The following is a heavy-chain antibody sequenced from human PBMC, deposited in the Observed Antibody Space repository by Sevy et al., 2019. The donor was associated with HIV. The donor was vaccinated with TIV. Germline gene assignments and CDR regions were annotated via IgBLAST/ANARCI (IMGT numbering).Heavy chain of an antibody. V-gene: IGHV3-21*01. CDR1: GFSFGSYW. CDR2: ISSSGSYI. CDR3: AREDYSNYYFYAMDV. J-gene: IGHJ6*02. D-gene: IGHD4-4*01. Sequence: GGSLRLSCAASGFTSGFSFGSYWMTWVRQAPGKGLEWVSSISSSGSYIYYGDSMKGRFTISRDNAKNSLFLQMNSLRAEDTAVYYCAREDYSNYYFYAMDVWGQGTTVTVSS.